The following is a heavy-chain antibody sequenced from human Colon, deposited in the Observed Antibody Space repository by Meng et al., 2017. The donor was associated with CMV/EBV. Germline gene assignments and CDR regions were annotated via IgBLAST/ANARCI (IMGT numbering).Heavy chain of an antibody. D-gene: IGHD1-14*01. CDR2: IFSNGNT. Sequence: GSLGESGGDLGQPGGYLRLSCAVSAFKVSGGYMSWVRQAPGKGLEWVSSIFSNGNTYYADSVKGRFTISRDDSKNILFLQMNTLRAEDTAVYSCADFENGPGYWGQGTLVTVSS. CDR3: ADFENGPGY. CDR1: AFKVSGGY. J-gene: IGHJ4*02. V-gene: IGHV3-66*01.